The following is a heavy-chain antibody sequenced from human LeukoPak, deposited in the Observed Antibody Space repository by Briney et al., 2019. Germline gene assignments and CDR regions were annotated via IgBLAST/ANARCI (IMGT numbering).Heavy chain of an antibody. V-gene: IGHV3-53*01. CDR1: GLTVSSNY. D-gene: IGHD3-3*01. Sequence: GGSLRLSCAASGLTVSSNYMSWVRQAPGKGLEWVSVIYSGGSTYYADSVKGRFTISRDNSKNTLYLQMNSLRAEDTAVYYCAREAYGFWSDWRYGMDVWGQGTTVTVSS. J-gene: IGHJ6*02. CDR3: AREAYGFWSDWRYGMDV. CDR2: IYSGGST.